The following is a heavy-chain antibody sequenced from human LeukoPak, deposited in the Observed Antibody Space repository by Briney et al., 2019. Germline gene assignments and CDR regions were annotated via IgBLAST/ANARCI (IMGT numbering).Heavy chain of an antibody. D-gene: IGHD4-17*01. CDR3: ARDNYGDSFDY. J-gene: IGHJ4*02. Sequence: PSETLSLTCTVSGGSLSSYYWSWIRQPPGKGLEWIGYIYYSGSTNYNPSLTSRVTISVDTSKNQFSLKLSSVTAADTAVYYCARDNYGDSFDYWGQGTLVTVSS. V-gene: IGHV4-59*01. CDR2: IYYSGST. CDR1: GGSLSSYY.